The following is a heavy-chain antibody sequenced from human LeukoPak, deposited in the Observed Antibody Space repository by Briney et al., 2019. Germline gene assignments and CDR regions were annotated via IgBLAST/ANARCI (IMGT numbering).Heavy chain of an antibody. CDR1: GASIRNYNNY. CDR2: VFYTGST. D-gene: IGHD3-22*01. CDR3: ARCGIYYDSSGCSTADY. V-gene: IGHV4-39*01. J-gene: IGHJ4*02. Sequence: SETLSLTCIVSGASIRNYNNYWGWIRQPPGKGLEWIGSVFYTGSTYYNPSLQSRITVSVDTSKNQFSLKLTSVTAADTAVYYCARCGIYYDSSGCSTADYWGQGTLVTVSS.